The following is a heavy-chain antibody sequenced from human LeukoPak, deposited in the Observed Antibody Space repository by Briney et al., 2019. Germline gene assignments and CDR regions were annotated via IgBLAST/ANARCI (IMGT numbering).Heavy chain of an antibody. CDR1: GYTFSSHG. Sequence: PGRSLRHSCAVSGYTFSSHGMRWVRQAPGKGVEWVAAIWYDGSDKYYADSVKGRFTISRDNSKNMLYLQMNSLRAEDTALYYCARLWGSVSGYFDYWGQGTLVTVSS. V-gene: IGHV3-33*01. CDR3: ARLWGSVSGYFDY. D-gene: IGHD2-21*01. CDR2: IWYDGSDK. J-gene: IGHJ4*02.